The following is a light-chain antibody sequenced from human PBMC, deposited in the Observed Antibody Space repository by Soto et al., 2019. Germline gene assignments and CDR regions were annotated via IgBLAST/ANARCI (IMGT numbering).Light chain of an antibody. V-gene: IGLV1-40*01. J-gene: IGLJ2*01. CDR2: VNS. CDR1: SSNIGAGYD. Sequence: QSVLTQPPSVSGAPGQRVTISCTGSSSNIGAGYDVHWYQQLPGTPPKLLIYVNSNRPSGVPDRISGSKSGTSASLAITGLQHEDEADYYCQSYDSSLSGYVVFGGGTKLTVL. CDR3: QSYDSSLSGYVV.